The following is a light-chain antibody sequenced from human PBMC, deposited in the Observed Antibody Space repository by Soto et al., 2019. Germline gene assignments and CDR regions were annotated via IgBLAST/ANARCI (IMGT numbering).Light chain of an antibody. Sequence: QLVLTQSPSASASLGASVKLTCTLSSRHSSYAIAWHQQQPEKGPRYLMKLNSDGSHSRGAGIPDRFSGSSSGAERFLTISSLQSEDEADYYCQTWGTGSVVFGGGTKLTVL. CDR2: LNSDGSH. V-gene: IGLV4-69*01. CDR3: QTWGTGSVV. CDR1: SRHSSYA. J-gene: IGLJ2*01.